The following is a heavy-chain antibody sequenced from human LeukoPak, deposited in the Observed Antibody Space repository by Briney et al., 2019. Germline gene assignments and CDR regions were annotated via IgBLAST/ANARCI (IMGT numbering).Heavy chain of an antibody. CDR1: GGSISSSSYY. CDR3: ARAGTWDY. CDR2: IYYSGST. V-gene: IGHV4-39*07. Sequence: SETLSLTCTVSGGSISSSSYYWGWIRQPPGKGLEWIGSIYYSGSTYYNPSLKSRVTISVDTSKNQFSLKLSSVTAADTAVYYCARAGTWDYWGQGTLVTVSS. J-gene: IGHJ4*02. D-gene: IGHD1-26*01.